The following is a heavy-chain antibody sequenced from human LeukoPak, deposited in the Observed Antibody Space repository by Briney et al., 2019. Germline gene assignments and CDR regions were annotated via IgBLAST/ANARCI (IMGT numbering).Heavy chain of an antibody. CDR1: GGSISSGGYY. D-gene: IGHD3-9*01. CDR3: ARDTPDYDILTFPFDY. V-gene: IGHV4-30-2*01. J-gene: IGHJ4*02. CDR2: IYHSGST. Sequence: SETLSLTCTVSGGSISSGGYYWSWIRQPPGKGLEWIGYIYHSGSTYYNPSLKSRVTISVDRSKNQFSLKLSSVTAADTAVYYCARDTPDYDILTFPFDYWGQGTLVTVSS.